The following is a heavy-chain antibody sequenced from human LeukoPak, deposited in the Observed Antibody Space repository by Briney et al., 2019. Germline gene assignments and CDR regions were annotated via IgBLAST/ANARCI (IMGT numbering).Heavy chain of an antibody. V-gene: IGHV1-46*01. J-gene: IGHJ1*01. CDR3: ASLYYYDNSGYYLGSRHFHH. Sequence: ASVKVSCKASGYTFTNYYIHWVRQAPGQGLEWMGMINPSGGRTTYAKKFQGRVTMTRDTSTNTVYTELSSLRSEDTAVYYCASLYYYDNSGYYLGSRHFHHWGQGTLVTVSS. CDR1: GYTFTNYY. CDR2: INPSGGRT. D-gene: IGHD3-22*01.